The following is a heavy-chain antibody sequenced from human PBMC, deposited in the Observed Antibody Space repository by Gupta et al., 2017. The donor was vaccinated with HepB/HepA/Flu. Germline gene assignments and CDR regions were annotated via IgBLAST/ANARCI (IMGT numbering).Heavy chain of an antibody. CDR3: ARIPLDFDL. CDR1: GFTFSFYE. V-gene: IGHV3-48*03. D-gene: IGHD2-21*01. Sequence: EVQLVESGGGLVQPGGSLRLSCAASGFTFSFYEMNWVRQAPGKGLEWVAYISSSGSTISDAASVKGRFTISRDNAKNPLYLQMQSVRAEDTAFYYWARIPLDFDLWGQGTRVTVSS. CDR2: ISSSGSTI. J-gene: IGHJ4*02.